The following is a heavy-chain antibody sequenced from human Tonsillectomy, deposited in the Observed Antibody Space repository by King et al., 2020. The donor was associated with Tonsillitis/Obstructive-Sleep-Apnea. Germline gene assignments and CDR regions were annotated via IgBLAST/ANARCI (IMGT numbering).Heavy chain of an antibody. V-gene: IGHV1-18*01. Sequence: QLVQSGAEVKKPGASVKVSCKTSGYTFTSYGISWVRQAPGQGLEWMGWISPYNGNTNYAQRLQARVTMTTVTSTSTAYMDLRSLRSDDTAVYYCARDSRSHYYDSSGYYTFDYWGQGTLVTVSS. CDR3: ARDSRSHYYDSSGYYTFDY. CDR2: ISPYNGNT. D-gene: IGHD3-22*01. CDR1: GYTFTSYG. J-gene: IGHJ4*02.